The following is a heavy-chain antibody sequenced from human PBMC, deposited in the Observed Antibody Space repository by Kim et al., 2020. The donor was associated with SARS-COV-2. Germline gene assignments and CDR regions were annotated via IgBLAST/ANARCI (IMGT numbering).Heavy chain of an antibody. D-gene: IGHD3-16*01. J-gene: IGHJ3*01. CDR2: ISGHGSST. Sequence: GGSLRLSCAASGFPVNIYAMSWVRQTPGKGLEWVSGISGHGSSTYYADSVKGRFTISRDNSKNTLYLQMDSLRAEDTAVYYCAKDGGVAVGGGCWWGQGT. V-gene: IGHV3-23*01. CDR3: AKDGGVAVGGGCW. CDR1: GFPVNIYA.